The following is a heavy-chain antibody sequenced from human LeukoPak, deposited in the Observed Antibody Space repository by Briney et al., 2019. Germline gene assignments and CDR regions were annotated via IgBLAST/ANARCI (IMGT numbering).Heavy chain of an antibody. CDR3: ARMLDGSRRRGFDY. Sequence: SETLSLTRTVSGGSISSYYWSWMRQPPGKGLEWIGYIYPTGSTSYNPSLKSRVTISVDTSKSQFSLKLSSVTAADTAVYYCARMLDGSRRRGFDYWGQGTLVTVSS. CDR1: GGSISSYY. J-gene: IGHJ4*02. D-gene: IGHD5-24*01. CDR2: IYPTGST. V-gene: IGHV4-59*01.